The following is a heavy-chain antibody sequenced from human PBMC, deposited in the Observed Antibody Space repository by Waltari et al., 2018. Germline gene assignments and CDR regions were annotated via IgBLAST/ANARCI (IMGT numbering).Heavy chain of an antibody. CDR2: IYYSGST. V-gene: IGHV4-39*01. Sequence: QLQLQESGPGLVKPSETLSLTCTVSGGSISSSSYYLRWIRQPPGQGLEWIGSIYYSGSTYYNPSLKSRVTISVDTSKNQFSLKLSSVTAADTAVYYCARRAEWSSGWYDYWGQGTLVTVSS. D-gene: IGHD6-19*01. J-gene: IGHJ4*02. CDR3: ARRAEWSSGWYDY. CDR1: GGSISSSSYY.